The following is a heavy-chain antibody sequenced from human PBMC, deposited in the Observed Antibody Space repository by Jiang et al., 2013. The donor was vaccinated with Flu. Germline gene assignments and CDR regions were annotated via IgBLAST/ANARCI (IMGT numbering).Heavy chain of an antibody. CDR2: IYYSGST. CDR3: ARVPNYYDSSGYSRLGWFDP. V-gene: IGHV4-59*08. Sequence: GPGLVKPSETLSLTCTVSGGSISSYYWSWIRQPPGKGLEWIGYIYYSGSTNYNPSLKSRVTISVDTSKNQFSLKLSSVTAADTAVYYCARVPNYYDSSGYSRLGWFDPWGQGTLVTVSS. CDR1: GGSISSYY. J-gene: IGHJ5*02. D-gene: IGHD3-22*01.